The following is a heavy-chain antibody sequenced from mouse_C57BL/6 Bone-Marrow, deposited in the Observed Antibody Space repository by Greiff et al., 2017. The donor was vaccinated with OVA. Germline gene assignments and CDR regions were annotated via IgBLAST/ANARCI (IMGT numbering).Heavy chain of an antibody. CDR3: TSYGNFDY. D-gene: IGHD2-1*01. V-gene: IGHV14-4*01. J-gene: IGHJ2*01. Sequence: VQLQQSGAELVRPGASVKLSCTASGYNFNDYNMHWVKQRPEQGLEWIGWIDPENGDTEYASKFQGKATITADTSSNTAYLQLSSLTSEDTAVYYCTSYGNFDYWGQGTTLTVSS. CDR2: IDPENGDT. CDR1: GYNFNDYN.